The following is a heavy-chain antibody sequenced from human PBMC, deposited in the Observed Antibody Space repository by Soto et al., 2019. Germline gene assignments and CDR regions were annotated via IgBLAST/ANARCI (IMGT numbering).Heavy chain of an antibody. J-gene: IGHJ6*02. D-gene: IGHD3-3*01. CDR2: ISYDGSNK. CDR3: AKDWGGVVILGMDV. Sequence: QVQLVESGGGVVQPGRSLRLSCAASGFTFSSYGMHWVRQAPGKGLEWVAVISYDGSNKYYADSVKGRFTISRDNSKNTLYLQMNSLRAEDTAVYYCAKDWGGVVILGMDVWGQGTTVTVSS. CDR1: GFTFSSYG. V-gene: IGHV3-30*18.